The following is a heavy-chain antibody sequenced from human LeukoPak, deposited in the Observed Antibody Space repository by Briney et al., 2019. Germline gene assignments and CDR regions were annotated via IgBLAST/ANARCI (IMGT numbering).Heavy chain of an antibody. CDR1: GYTFTSYA. CDR3: ARVGTPVFYYYMDV. D-gene: IGHD1-14*01. CDR2: INTNTGNP. J-gene: IGHJ6*03. V-gene: IGHV7-4-1*02. Sequence: ASVKVSCKASGYTFTSYAMNWVRQAPGQGLEWMGWINTNTGNPTYAQGFTGRFVFSLDTSVSTAYLQISSLKAEDTAVYYCARVGTPVFYYYMDVWGKGTTVTVSS.